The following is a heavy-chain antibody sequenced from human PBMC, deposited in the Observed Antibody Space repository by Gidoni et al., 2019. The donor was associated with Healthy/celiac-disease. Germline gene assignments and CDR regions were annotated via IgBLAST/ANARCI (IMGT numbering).Heavy chain of an antibody. Sequence: EVQLVQSGAEVKKPGESLRISCKGSGYSFTSYWISWVRQMPGKGLEWLGRIDPRDSYTTYSPSFQGHVTISADKSISTAYLQWSSLKASDTAMYYCARQTTVVDNWFDPWGQGTLVTVSS. CDR1: GYSFTSYW. D-gene: IGHD4-17*01. V-gene: IGHV5-10-1*03. J-gene: IGHJ5*02. CDR2: IDPRDSYT. CDR3: ARQTTVVDNWFDP.